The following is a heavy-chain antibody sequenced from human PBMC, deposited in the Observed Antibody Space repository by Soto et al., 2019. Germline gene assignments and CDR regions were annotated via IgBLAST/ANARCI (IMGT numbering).Heavy chain of an antibody. Sequence: QVQLVESGGGVVQPGRSLRLSCAASGFTFSSYGMHWVRQAPGKGLEWVAVISYDGSNKYYADSVKGRFTISRDNSKNTLDLQMNSLRAEDTAVYYCAKEGRWELLGNYYYGMDVWGQGTTVTVSS. CDR1: GFTFSSYG. D-gene: IGHD1-26*01. J-gene: IGHJ6*02. CDR2: ISYDGSNK. V-gene: IGHV3-30*18. CDR3: AKEGRWELLGNYYYGMDV.